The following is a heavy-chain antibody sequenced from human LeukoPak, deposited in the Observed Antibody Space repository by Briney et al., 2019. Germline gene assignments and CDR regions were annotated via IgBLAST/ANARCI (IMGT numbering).Heavy chain of an antibody. V-gene: IGHV4-59*01. Sequence: SETLSLTCTVSGGSISSYYWSWIRQPPGKGLEWIGYIYYSGSTNYNPSLKSRVTISVDTSKNQFSLKLSSMTAADTAVYYCARVNYYGSGSYLWFDPWGHGTLVTVSS. CDR3: ARVNYYGSGSYLWFDP. CDR1: GGSISSYY. D-gene: IGHD3-10*01. J-gene: IGHJ5*02. CDR2: IYYSGST.